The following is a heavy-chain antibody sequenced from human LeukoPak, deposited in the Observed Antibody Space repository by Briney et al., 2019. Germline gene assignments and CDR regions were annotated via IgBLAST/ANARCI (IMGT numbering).Heavy chain of an antibody. D-gene: IGHD6-13*01. CDR1: GFTFSSHG. CDR2: ISYDGSTK. Sequence: PGRSLRLSCAASGFTFSSHGMQRVRQAPGKGLEWVAVISYDGSTKYYADSVKGRFTISRDNSKSTLYLQMNSLRAEDTAVYYCAKESGSRSYSAYFPHWGQGTLVTVSS. J-gene: IGHJ1*01. CDR3: AKESGSRSYSAYFPH. V-gene: IGHV3-30*18.